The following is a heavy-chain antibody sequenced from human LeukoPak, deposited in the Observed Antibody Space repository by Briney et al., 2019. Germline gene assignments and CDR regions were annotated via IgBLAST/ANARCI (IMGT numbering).Heavy chain of an antibody. D-gene: IGHD6-25*01. V-gene: IGHV3-9*01. Sequence: GGSLRLSCAASGFTFNDYGMHWVRQAPGKGLEWVSGISWNSGNIGYADSVKGRFTISRDNAKNSLYLQMNSLRAEDTAVYYCARVRIAAIDYWGQGTLVTVSS. CDR1: GFTFNDYG. J-gene: IGHJ4*02. CDR2: ISWNSGNI. CDR3: ARVRIAAIDY.